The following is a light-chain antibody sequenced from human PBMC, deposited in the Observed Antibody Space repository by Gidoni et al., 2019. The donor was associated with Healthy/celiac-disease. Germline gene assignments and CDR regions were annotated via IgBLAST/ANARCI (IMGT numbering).Light chain of an antibody. V-gene: IGKV3-15*01. Sequence: EIVMTQSPATLSVSPGERATLSCRASQSVISNFAWYQQKPCQAPRLLIYGAAPRATGIPARFSGSGSGTEFTLTISSLQSEDFAVYYCQQYNNWPPWTFGQGTKVEIK. J-gene: IGKJ1*01. CDR3: QQYNNWPPWT. CDR2: GAA. CDR1: QSVISN.